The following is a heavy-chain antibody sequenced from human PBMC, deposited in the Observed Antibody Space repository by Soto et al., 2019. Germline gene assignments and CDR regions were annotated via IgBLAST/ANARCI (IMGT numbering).Heavy chain of an antibody. V-gene: IGHV3-23*01. CDR2: ISGSGGST. J-gene: IGHJ4*02. D-gene: IGHD3-10*01. CDR3: TKDVLLWFGELSALDY. CDR1: GFTFSSYA. Sequence: GGSLRLSCAASGFTFSSYAMSWVRQAPGKGLEWVSAISGSGGSTYYADSVKGRFTISRDNSKNTLYLQMNSLRAEDTAVYYCTKDVLLWFGELSALDYWGQGTLVTVSS.